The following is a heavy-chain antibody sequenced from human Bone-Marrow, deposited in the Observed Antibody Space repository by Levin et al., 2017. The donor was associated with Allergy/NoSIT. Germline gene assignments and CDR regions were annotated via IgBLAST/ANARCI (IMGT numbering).Heavy chain of an antibody. V-gene: IGHV3-30*18. CDR3: AKAQRGGYCTDGTCYLAMDV. CDR2: SSHDGTSN. D-gene: IGHD2-8*01. CDR1: GLTLSSYG. Sequence: GGSLRLSCVASGLTLSSYGMHWVRQAPGKGLEWVAVSSHDGTSNHYADSVKGRFTISRDNSKKTLNLERNSLKHETTAKYYCAKAQRGGYCTDGTCYLAMDVWGQGITVTVSS. J-gene: IGHJ6*02.